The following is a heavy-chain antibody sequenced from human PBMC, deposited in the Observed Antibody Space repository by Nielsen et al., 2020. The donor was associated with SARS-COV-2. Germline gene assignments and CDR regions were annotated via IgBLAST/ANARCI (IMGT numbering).Heavy chain of an antibody. Sequence: GGSLRLSCAASGFTFTSYAMHWVRQAPGQRLEWMGWINAGNGNTKYSQKFQGRVTITRDTSASTAYMELSSLRSEDTAVYYCARFAVVRGAPDYWGQGTLVTVSS. J-gene: IGHJ4*02. D-gene: IGHD3-10*01. CDR3: ARFAVVRGAPDY. CDR1: GFTFTSYA. V-gene: IGHV1-3*01. CDR2: INAGNGNT.